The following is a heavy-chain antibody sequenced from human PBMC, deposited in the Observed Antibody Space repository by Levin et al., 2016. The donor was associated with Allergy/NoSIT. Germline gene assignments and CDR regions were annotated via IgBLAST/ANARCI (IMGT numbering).Heavy chain of an antibody. Sequence: SETLSLTCTVSGGSISSGGYYWNWIRQHPGKGLEWIGYIYYSGTYYNPSLKSRITISVDTSNNQFSLKLNSVTAADTAVYYCARGRINGYLERVLRDWGQGTLVTVSS. CDR2: IYYSGT. CDR3: ARGRINGYLERVLRD. V-gene: IGHV4-31*03. J-gene: IGHJ4*02. CDR1: GGSISSGGYY. D-gene: IGHD2-8*01.